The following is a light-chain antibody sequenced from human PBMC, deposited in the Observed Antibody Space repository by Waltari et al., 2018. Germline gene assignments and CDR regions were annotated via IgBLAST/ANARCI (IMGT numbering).Light chain of an antibody. J-gene: IGLJ2*01. V-gene: IGLV2-14*01. CDR1: RNDVGGYNS. CDR3: SSYTSSTTRV. CDR2: EVN. Sequence: QSALTQPASVSGSPRQSISISCTGTRNDVGGYNSVSWYQQHPGKAPKLMIYEVNNRPSGVSNRFSGSKSGNTASLTISGLQAEDEADYYCSSYTSSTTRVFGGGTKLTVL.